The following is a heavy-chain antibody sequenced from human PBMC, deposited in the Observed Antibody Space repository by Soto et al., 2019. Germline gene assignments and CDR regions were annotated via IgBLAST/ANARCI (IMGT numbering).Heavy chain of an antibody. CDR3: ARVYSSSSTVSWYFDL. CDR2: IYYSGST. Sequence: NPSETLSLTCTVSGGSISSGDYYWSWIRQPPGKGLEWIGYIYYSGSTYYNPSLKSRVTISVDTSKNQFSLKLSSVTAADTAVYYCARVYSSSSTVSWYFDLWGRGTLVTVSS. D-gene: IGHD6-6*01. CDR1: GGSISSGDYY. J-gene: IGHJ2*01. V-gene: IGHV4-30-4*01.